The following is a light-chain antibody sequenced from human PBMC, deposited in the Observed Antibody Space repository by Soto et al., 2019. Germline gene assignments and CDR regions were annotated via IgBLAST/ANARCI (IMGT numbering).Light chain of an antibody. CDR2: GAS. J-gene: IGKJ4*01. CDR3: QQYNNWPRAT. Sequence: EIVMTQSPVTLSVSPGERATLSCRASQSVSTNLAWYQQKPGQAPRVLIYGASTRATNIPARFSGSGSGTDFTLTISSLQSEDFGVYYCQQYNNWPRATFGGGTKVEIK. CDR1: QSVSTN. V-gene: IGKV3-15*01.